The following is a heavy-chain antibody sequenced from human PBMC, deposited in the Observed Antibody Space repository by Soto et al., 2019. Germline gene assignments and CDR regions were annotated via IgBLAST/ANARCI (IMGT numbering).Heavy chain of an antibody. Sequence: GLDLEWLALIYWDDDKRYSPSLKSRLTITKDTSKNQVVLTMTNMDPVDTATYYCAEGAAGSFDYWGQGTLVTVSS. J-gene: IGHJ4*02. V-gene: IGHV2-5*02. D-gene: IGHD6-13*01. CDR2: IYWDDDK. CDR3: AEGAAGSFDY.